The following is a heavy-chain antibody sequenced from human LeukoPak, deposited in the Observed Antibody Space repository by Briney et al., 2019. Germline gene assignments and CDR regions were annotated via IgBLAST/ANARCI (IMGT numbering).Heavy chain of an antibody. J-gene: IGHJ6*04. V-gene: IGHV1-18*04. CDR3: AREGPLRYFDWLLKPPFYGMDV. Sequence: ASVKVACKASGYTFTSYGISWVRQAPGQGLEWMGWISAYNGNTHYAQKLQGRVTMSTDTSTSTAYMELRRLRSDHTAVDYWAREGPLRYFDWLLKPPFYGMDVGGKGTTVTVS. D-gene: IGHD3-9*01. CDR2: ISAYNGNT. CDR1: GYTFTSYG.